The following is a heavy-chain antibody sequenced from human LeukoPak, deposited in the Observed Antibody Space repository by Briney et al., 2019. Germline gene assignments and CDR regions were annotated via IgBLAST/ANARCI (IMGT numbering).Heavy chain of an antibody. D-gene: IGHD4-17*01. Sequence: GESLKISCKGSGYSFSYYWIVWVRQMPGKGLGWMGIIYPGDSDTRYSPSFQGQVTFSADKSVSTAYLQWSSLKASDTAMYYCARLGGDYGSRYWGQGTLVTVSS. CDR1: GYSFSYYW. CDR3: ARLGGDYGSRY. V-gene: IGHV5-51*01. CDR2: IYPGDSDT. J-gene: IGHJ4*02.